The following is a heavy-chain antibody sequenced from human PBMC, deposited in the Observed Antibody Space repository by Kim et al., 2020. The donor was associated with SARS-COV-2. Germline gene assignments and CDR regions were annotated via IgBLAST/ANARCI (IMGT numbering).Heavy chain of an antibody. J-gene: IGHJ3*02. CDR1: GGSISSSSYY. Sequence: SETLSLTCTVSGGSISSSSYYWGWIRQPPGKGLEWIGNIYYSENTFYNPSLKSRVTISVDTSKNQFSLKVTSVTAADTAVYYCARSFTKGFCSGGTCSWRWGAFDIWGQGTMVTVSS. CDR2: IYYSENT. D-gene: IGHD2-15*01. V-gene: IGHV4-39*01. CDR3: ARSFTKGFCSGGTCSWRWGAFDI.